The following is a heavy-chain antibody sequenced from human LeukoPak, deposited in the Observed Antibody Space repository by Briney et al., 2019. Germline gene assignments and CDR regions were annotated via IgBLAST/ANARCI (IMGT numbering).Heavy chain of an antibody. CDR2: VSGSGGST. CDR3: AKDPADYSSGWYYFDS. CDR1: GFTFSSYA. D-gene: IGHD6-19*01. V-gene: IGHV3-23*01. Sequence: GGSLRLSCAASGFTFSSYAMNWVRQAPGKGLEWVSTVSGSGGSTNHADSVKGRFTIPRDNSKNTLYLQMNSLRADDTAVYYCAKDPADYSSGWYYFDSWGQGTLVTVSS. J-gene: IGHJ4*02.